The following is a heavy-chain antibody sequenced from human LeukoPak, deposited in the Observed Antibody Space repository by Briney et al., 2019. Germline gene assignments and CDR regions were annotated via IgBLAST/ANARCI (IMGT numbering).Heavy chain of an antibody. J-gene: IGHJ6*02. V-gene: IGHV5-51*01. CDR1: GYSFTSYW. D-gene: IGHD6-19*01. CDR2: IYPGDSDT. Sequence: GESLKISCKGSGYSFTSYWIGWVRQMPGKGLEWMEIIYPGDSDTRYSPSFQGQVTISADKSISTAYLQWSSLKASDTAMYYCASCAVAGSSYYYYGMDVWGQGTTVTVSS. CDR3: ASCAVAGSSYYYYGMDV.